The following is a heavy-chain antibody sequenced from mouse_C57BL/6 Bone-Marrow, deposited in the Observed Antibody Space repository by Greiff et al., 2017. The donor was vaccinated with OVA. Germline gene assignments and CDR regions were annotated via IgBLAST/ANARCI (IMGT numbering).Heavy chain of an antibody. V-gene: IGHV5-4*01. CDR1: GFTFSSYA. Sequence: EVQLVESGGGLVKPGGSLKLSCAASGFTFSSYAMSWVRQTPEKRLEWVATISDGGSYIYYPDNVKGRFTISRDNAKNNLYLQMSHLKSEDTAMYYCARDLSTTVVAHYFDYWGQGTTLTVSS. CDR2: ISDGGSYI. CDR3: ARDLSTTVVAHYFDY. D-gene: IGHD1-1*01. J-gene: IGHJ2*01.